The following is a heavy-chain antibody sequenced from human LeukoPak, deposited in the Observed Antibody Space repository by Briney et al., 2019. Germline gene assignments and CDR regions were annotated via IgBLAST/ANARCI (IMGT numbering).Heavy chain of an antibody. CDR2: IKPDGSEK. Sequence: GGSLRLSCAASGFTFSSYSMNWVRQAPGKGLEWVANIKPDGSEKYYVDSVKGRFTISRDNAENSLYLQMNSLRVEDTAVYYCAREGSSGFASPYFGYWGQGTLVTVSS. CDR1: GFTFSSYS. J-gene: IGHJ4*02. CDR3: AREGSSGFASPYFGY. V-gene: IGHV3-7*01. D-gene: IGHD3-22*01.